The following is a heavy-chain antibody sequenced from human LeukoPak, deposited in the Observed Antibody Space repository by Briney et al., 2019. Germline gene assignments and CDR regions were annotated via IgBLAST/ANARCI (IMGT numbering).Heavy chain of an antibody. V-gene: IGHV3-33*01. Sequence: PGRSLRLSCAASGFTFSSYGMHWVRQAPGKGLEWVAVIWYDGSNKYYADSVKGRFTISRDNSKNTLYLQMNSLRAEDTAVYSCARIVVTASNDAFDIWGQGTMVTVSS. CDR3: ARIVVTASNDAFDI. CDR1: GFTFSSYG. CDR2: IWYDGSNK. J-gene: IGHJ3*02. D-gene: IGHD5-18*01.